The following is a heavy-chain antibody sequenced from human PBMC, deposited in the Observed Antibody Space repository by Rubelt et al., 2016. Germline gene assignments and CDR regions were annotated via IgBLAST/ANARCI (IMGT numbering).Heavy chain of an antibody. D-gene: IGHD5-12*01. Sequence: EVQLVESGGGLVQPGGSLRLSCAASGITFSNYAMSWVRQAPGKGLEWVSVSGSGGFTSYADSVKGRFTISRDNSKNTVLLQMNSLGGDDTAVYYCAKDVSGGYTGRLDYWGQGTLVTVSS. J-gene: IGHJ4*02. CDR1: GITFSNYA. CDR2: SGSGGFT. V-gene: IGHV3-23*04. CDR3: AKDVSGGYTGRLDY.